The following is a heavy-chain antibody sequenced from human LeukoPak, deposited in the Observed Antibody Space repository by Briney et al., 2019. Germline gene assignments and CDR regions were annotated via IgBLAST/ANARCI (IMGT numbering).Heavy chain of an antibody. D-gene: IGHD3-22*01. J-gene: IGHJ4*02. Sequence: PGGSLRLSCAASGFTFSSYAMHWVRQAPGKGLEWVAVISYDGSNKYYADSVKGRFTISRDNSKNTLYLQMNSLRAEDTAAYYCARGVVYYDSSGYYLDYWGQGTLVTVSS. CDR2: ISYDGSNK. V-gene: IGHV3-30-3*01. CDR3: ARGVVYYDSSGYYLDY. CDR1: GFTFSSYA.